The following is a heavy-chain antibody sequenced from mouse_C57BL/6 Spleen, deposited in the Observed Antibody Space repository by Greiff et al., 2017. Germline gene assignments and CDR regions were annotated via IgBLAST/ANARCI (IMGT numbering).Heavy chain of an antibody. J-gene: IGHJ3*01. CDR2: IDPENGDT. V-gene: IGHV14-4*01. CDR3: TYPYDYGSREFAY. Sequence: EVKLMESGAELVRPGASVKLSCTASGFNIKDDYMHWVKQRPEQGLEWIGWIDPENGDTEYASKFQGKATITADTSSNTAYLQLSSLTSEDTAVYYCTYPYDYGSREFAYWGQGTLVTVSA. CDR1: GFNIKDDY. D-gene: IGHD1-1*01.